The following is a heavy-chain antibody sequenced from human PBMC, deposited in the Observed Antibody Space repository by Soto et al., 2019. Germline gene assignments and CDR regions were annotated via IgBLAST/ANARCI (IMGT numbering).Heavy chain of an antibody. D-gene: IGHD3-10*01. V-gene: IGHV4-34*01. Sequence: SETLSLTCAVYGGSFSGYYWGWIRQPPGKGLEWIGEINHSGSTNYNPSLKSRVTISVDTSKNQFSLKLSSVTAADTAVYYCANDKGPGVAFDIWGQGTMVTVSS. CDR2: INHSGST. CDR3: ANDKGPGVAFDI. J-gene: IGHJ3*02. CDR1: GGSFSGYY.